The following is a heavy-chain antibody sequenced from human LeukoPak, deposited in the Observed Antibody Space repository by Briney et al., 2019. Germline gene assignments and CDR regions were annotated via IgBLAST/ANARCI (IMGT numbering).Heavy chain of an antibody. V-gene: IGHV3-23*01. D-gene: IGHD6-13*01. CDR2: ISGSGGKT. J-gene: IGHJ4*02. CDR1: GFTFSTYA. CDR3: AKEYSSSGYFDY. Sequence: WWSLRLPCTASGFTFSTYAISWVRQAPGKGLEWVSAISGSGGKTYYTDSVKGRFTITRDNSKNTLYLRMNSLRAEDTAVYYCAKEYSSSGYFDYWGQGTLVTVSS.